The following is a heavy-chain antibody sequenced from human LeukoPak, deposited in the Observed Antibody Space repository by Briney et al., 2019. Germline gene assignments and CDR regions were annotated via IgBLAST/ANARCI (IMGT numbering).Heavy chain of an antibody. Sequence: PSETLSLTCTVSGDSISSYYWCWIRQPPGKGLEWIAYIYYSGSTNYNPSLKGRVIISVDTSKNQFSLKLSSVTAADTAVYYCARGGPGGAPADFDYWGQGTLVTVSS. CDR3: ARGGPGGAPADFDY. V-gene: IGHV4-59*01. CDR1: GDSISSYY. J-gene: IGHJ4*02. D-gene: IGHD6-25*01. CDR2: IYYSGST.